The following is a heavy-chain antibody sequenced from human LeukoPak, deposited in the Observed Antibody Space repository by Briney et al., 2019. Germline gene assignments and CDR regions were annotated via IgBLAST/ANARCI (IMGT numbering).Heavy chain of an antibody. CDR3: AKGWGFNI. CDR1: GDSVSSNNIA. J-gene: IGHJ3*02. V-gene: IGHV6-1*01. CDR2: TYYKSKWYN. Sequence: SQTLSLTCAISGDSVSSNNIAWNWIRLSPSRGLEWLGRTYYKSKWYNDYAVSVKSRITITPDTSKNQFSLQLNSVTPEDTAVYYCAKGWGFNIWGQGTMVTVSS. D-gene: IGHD3-16*01.